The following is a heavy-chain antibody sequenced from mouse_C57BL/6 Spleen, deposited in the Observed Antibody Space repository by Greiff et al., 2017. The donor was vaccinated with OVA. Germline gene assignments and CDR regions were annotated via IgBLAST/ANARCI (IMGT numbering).Heavy chain of an antibody. CDR3: ARVSNWVFDY. D-gene: IGHD4-1*01. CDR1: GYSITSGYY. J-gene: IGHJ2*01. V-gene: IGHV3-6*01. CDR2: ISYDGSN. Sequence: VQLKESGPGLVKPSQSLSLTCSVTGYSITSGYYWNWIRQFPGNKLEWMGYISYDGSNNYNPSLKNRISITRDTSKNQFFLKLNSVTTEDTATYYCARVSNWVFDYWGQGTTLTVSS.